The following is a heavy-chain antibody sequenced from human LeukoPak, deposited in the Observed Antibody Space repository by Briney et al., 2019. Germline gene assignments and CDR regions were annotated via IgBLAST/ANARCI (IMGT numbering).Heavy chain of an antibody. J-gene: IGHJ4*02. Sequence: GGSLRLSCAASGFTFSSYSMNWVRQAPGKGLEWVSSISSSSSYIYYADSVKGRFTISRDNAKNSLYLQMNSLRAEDTAVYYCGRALEGGDYFDYWGQGTLVTVSS. CDR1: GFTFSSYS. D-gene: IGHD3-3*01. CDR3: GRALEGGDYFDY. V-gene: IGHV3-21*01. CDR2: ISSSSSYI.